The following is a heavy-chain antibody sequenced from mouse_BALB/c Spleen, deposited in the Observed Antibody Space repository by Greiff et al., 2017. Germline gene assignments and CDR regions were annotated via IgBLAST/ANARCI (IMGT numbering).Heavy chain of an antibody. V-gene: IGHV2-6-7*01. D-gene: IGHD2-10*01. CDR1: GFSLTGYG. CDR2: IWGDGST. CDR3: ARGAYYGNYGTTVMDY. Sequence: VQVVESGPGLVAPSQSLSITCTVSGFSLTGYGVNWVRQPPGKGLEWLGMIWGDGSTDYNSALKSRLSISKDNSKSQVFLKMNSLQTDDTARYYCARGAYYGNYGTTVMDYWGQGTSVTVSS. J-gene: IGHJ4*01.